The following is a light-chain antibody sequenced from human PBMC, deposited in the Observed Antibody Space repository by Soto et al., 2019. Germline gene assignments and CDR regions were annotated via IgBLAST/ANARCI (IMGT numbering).Light chain of an antibody. CDR1: SSNIGSNF. Sequence: QAVVTQPPSASGTPGQKVTISCSGSSSNIGSNFVYWYQQLPGTAPKLLIYKDNQRPSGVPDRFSVSKSGTSVSLAISGLRPEDEAEYYCSVWEDNVDGWVFGGGPKLTVL. J-gene: IGLJ3*02. CDR2: KDN. CDR3: SVWEDNVDGWV. V-gene: IGLV1-47*01.